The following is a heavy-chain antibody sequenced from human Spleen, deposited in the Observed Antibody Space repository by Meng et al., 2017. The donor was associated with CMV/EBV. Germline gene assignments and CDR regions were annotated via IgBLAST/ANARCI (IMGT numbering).Heavy chain of an antibody. CDR1: GGTFSRFA. D-gene: IGHD3-9*01. Sequence: SVKVSCKASGGTFSRFAISWVRQAPGHGLEWMGGFIPIFHTANYAQKFRGRVTITTDESASTTYMDLSSLRSEDTAVYYCARGHLNGYSDKALHWFDPWGQGTLVTVSS. V-gene: IGHV1-69*05. CDR2: FIPIFHTA. CDR3: ARGHLNGYSDKALHWFDP. J-gene: IGHJ5*02.